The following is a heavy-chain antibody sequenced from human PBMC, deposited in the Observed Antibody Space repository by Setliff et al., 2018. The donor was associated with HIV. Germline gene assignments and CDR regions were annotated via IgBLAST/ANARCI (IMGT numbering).Heavy chain of an antibody. D-gene: IGHD5-12*01. Sequence: GGSLRLSCAASGFTFRNYKFNWVRQAPGRGLEWVSSISIGSGGAIDYADSVQGRFTISRDNSKNSLYLQMNSLRVEDTAVYYCARDWRSGYDLNFDYWGQGTLVTVSS. CDR3: ARDWRSGYDLNFDY. J-gene: IGHJ4*02. CDR1: GFTFRNYK. V-gene: IGHV3-48*03. CDR2: ISIGSGGAI.